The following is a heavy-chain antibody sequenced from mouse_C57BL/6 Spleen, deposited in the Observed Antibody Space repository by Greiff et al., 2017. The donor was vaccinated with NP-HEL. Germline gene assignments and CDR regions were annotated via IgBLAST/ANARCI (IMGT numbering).Heavy chain of an antibody. D-gene: IGHD3-3*01. V-gene: IGHV3-6*01. J-gene: IGHJ4*01. Sequence: VQLQESGPGLVKPSQSLSLTCSVTGYSITSGYYWNWIRQFPGNKLEWMGYISYDGSNNYNPSLKNRISITRDTSKNQFFLKLNSVTTEDTATYYCATTGTRGYAMDYWGQGTSVTVSS. CDR1: GYSITSGYY. CDR3: ATTGTRGYAMDY. CDR2: ISYDGSN.